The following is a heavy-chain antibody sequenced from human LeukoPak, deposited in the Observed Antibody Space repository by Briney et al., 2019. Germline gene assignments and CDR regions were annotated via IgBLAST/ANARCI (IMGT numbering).Heavy chain of an antibody. V-gene: IGHV1-24*01. CDR2: FDPEDGET. J-gene: IGHJ5*02. D-gene: IGHD3-10*01. CDR3: ATRITMVRGVIINGRWFDP. Sequence: ASVKVSCKVSGYTLTESSMHWVRQAPGKGLEWMGGFDPEDGETIYAQKFQGRVTMTEDTSTDTAYMELSSLRSEDTAVYYCATRITMVRGVIINGRWFDPWGQGTLVTVSS. CDR1: GYTLTESS.